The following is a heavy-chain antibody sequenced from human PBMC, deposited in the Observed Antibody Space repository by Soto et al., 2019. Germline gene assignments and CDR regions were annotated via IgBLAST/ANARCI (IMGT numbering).Heavy chain of an antibody. J-gene: IGHJ5*02. CDR1: GFTFSSYW. CDR2: IKQDGSEK. D-gene: IGHD2-21*02. Sequence: PGGSLRLSCAASGFTFSSYWMSWVRQAPGKGLEWVANIKQDGSEKYYVDSVKGRFTISRDNAKNSLYLQMNSLRAEDTAVYYCAREWRPVTDGFSEFDPWGQGTLVTVSS. CDR3: AREWRPVTDGFSEFDP. V-gene: IGHV3-7*05.